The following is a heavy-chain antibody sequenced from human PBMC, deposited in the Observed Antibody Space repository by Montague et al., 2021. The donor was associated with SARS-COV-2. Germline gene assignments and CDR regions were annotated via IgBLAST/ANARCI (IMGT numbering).Heavy chain of an antibody. CDR2: TSYNGFFI. CDR3: TRDLRSSAPTAY. D-gene: IGHD6-6*01. J-gene: IGHJ4*02. Sequence: SLRLSCAASGFTSRDYSMDWVRQAPGKGLEWVSSTSYNGFFIYYADSVKGRFTISRDNADNSLYLQMHSLRVEDTAIYYCTRDLRSSAPTAYRGQGTLVTVS. CDR1: GFTSRDYS. V-gene: IGHV3-21*01.